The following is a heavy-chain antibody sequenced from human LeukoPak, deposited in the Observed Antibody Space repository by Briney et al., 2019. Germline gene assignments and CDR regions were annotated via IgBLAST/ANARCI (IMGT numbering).Heavy chain of an antibody. CDR2: MNPNSGNT. CDR3: ARGGRAIRRYYYMDV. CDR1: GYTFTGYY. V-gene: IGHV1-8*02. Sequence: ASVKVSCKASGYTFTGYYMHWVRQAPGQGLEWMGWMNPNSGNTGYAQKFQGRVTMTRNTSISTAYMELSSLRSEDTAVYYCARGGRAIRRYYYMDVWGKGTTVTISS. J-gene: IGHJ6*03. D-gene: IGHD1-26*01.